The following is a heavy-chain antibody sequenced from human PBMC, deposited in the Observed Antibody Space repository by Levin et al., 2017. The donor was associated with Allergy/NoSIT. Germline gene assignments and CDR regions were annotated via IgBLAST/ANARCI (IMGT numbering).Heavy chain of an antibody. CDR2: ISGSGGST. Sequence: QPGGSLRLSCAASGFTFTSYAMSWVRQAPGKGLEWVSAISGSGGSTYYADSVKGRFTISRNNSEKTLYLQMNSLRAEDTAVYYCAKALGFCSSTSCSYYMDVWGKGTTVTVSS. CDR3: AKALGFCSSTSCSYYMDV. V-gene: IGHV3-23*01. D-gene: IGHD2-2*01. J-gene: IGHJ6*03. CDR1: GFTFTSYA.